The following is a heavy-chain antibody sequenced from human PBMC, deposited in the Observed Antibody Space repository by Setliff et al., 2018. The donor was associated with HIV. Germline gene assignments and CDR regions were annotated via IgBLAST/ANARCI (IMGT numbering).Heavy chain of an antibody. CDR3: ARDWWELPALDC. Sequence: ASVKVSCKASGYTFTSYGISWVRQAPGQGLEWMGWISGYNGNTNYAQDLQGRVTMTTDTSTSTAYMELRSLRSDDTAVYYCARDWWELPALDCWGQGTRVTVSS. D-gene: IGHD2-15*01. CDR1: GYTFTSYG. J-gene: IGHJ4*02. CDR2: ISGYNGNT. V-gene: IGHV1-18*01.